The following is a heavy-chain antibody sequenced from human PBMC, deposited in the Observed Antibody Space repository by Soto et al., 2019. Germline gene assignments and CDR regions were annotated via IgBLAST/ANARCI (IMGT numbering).Heavy chain of an antibody. J-gene: IGHJ3*02. CDR2: INPKSGGT. CDR1: GYTFTGYY. D-gene: IGHD3-22*01. CDR3: ATDRVAFDM. V-gene: IGHV1-2*02. Sequence: ASVKVSCKASGYTFTGYYIHWVRQAPGQGLEWMGWINPKSGGTKYAEKFPGRVSMTGDTSITTAYLELSSLTSDDTAVYYCATDRVAFDMWGQGTKVTVSS.